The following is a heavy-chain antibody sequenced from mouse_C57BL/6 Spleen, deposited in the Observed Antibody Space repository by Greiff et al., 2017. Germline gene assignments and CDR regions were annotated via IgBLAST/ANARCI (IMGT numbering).Heavy chain of an antibody. D-gene: IGHD1-1*01. CDR1: GYTFTSYW. CDR3: ARGFTTVVAPFDY. J-gene: IGHJ2*01. Sequence: QVQLQQPGAELVMPGASVKLSCKASGYTFTSYWMHWVKQRPGQGLEWIGEIDPSDSYTNYNQKFKGKSTLTVDKSSSTAYMQLSSLTSEDSAVYYCARGFTTVVAPFDYWGQGTTLTVSS. CDR2: IDPSDSYT. V-gene: IGHV1-69*01.